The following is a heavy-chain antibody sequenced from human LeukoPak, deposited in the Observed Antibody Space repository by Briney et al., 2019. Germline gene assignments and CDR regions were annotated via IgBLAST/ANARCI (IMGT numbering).Heavy chain of an antibody. J-gene: IGHJ3*02. D-gene: IGHD3-10*01. CDR2: MNPNSGNT. V-gene: IGHV1-8*01. Sequence: VASVKVSCKASGYTFTSYDINWVRQATGQGLEWMGWMNPNSGNTGYAQKFQGRVTMTRNTSISTAYMELSSLRSEDTAVYYCARMRVLLWFGELFRDAFDIWGQGTMVTVSS. CDR3: ARMRVLLWFGELFRDAFDI. CDR1: GYTFTSYD.